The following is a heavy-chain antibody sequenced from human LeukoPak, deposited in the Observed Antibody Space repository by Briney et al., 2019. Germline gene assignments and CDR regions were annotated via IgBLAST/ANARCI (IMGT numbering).Heavy chain of an antibody. Sequence: ASVKVSCKASGYTFTSYYMHWVRQAPGQGLEWMGWISAYNGNTNYAQKLQGRVTMTTDTSTSTAYMELRSLRSDDTAVYYCARDLRAGYFDLWGRGTLVTVSS. V-gene: IGHV1-18*04. J-gene: IGHJ2*01. CDR1: GYTFTSYY. CDR3: ARDLRAGYFDL. CDR2: ISAYNGNT.